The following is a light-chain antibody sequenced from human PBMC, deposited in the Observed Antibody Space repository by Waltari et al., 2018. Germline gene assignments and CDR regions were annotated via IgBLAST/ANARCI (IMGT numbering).Light chain of an antibody. CDR3: SSFAGSDNLGV. CDR1: SSDVGAYNY. CDR2: DVT. J-gene: IGLJ3*02. Sequence: QSALTQPPSASGSPGQSVTISCTGTSSDVGAYNYVSWYQKHPGKAPKLIIYDVTERPSGGPNRFSGSKSGNTASLIVSGLQADDEADYYCSSFAGSDNLGVFGGGTKLTVL. V-gene: IGLV2-8*01.